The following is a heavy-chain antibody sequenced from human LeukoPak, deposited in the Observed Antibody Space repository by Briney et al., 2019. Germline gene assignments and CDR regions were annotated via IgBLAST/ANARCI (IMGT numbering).Heavy chain of an antibody. CDR2: IRSKANSYAT. J-gene: IGHJ4*02. Sequence: PGGSLRLSCAASGFTFSGSAMHWVRQASGKGLEWVGRIRSKANSYATAYAASVKGRFTISRDDSKNTAYLQMNSLKTEDTAVYYCTRRVDTAIVEGIDFDYWGQGTLVTVSS. CDR1: GFTFSGSA. CDR3: TRRVDTAIVEGIDFDY. D-gene: IGHD5-18*01. V-gene: IGHV3-73*01.